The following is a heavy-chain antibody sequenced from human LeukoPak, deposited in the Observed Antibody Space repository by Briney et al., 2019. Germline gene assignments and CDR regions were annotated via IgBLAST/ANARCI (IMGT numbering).Heavy chain of an antibody. CDR1: GFTFSSCA. D-gene: IGHD6-19*01. CDR3: AKNRGKGAVTGTGEFDY. J-gene: IGHJ4*02. CDR2: LSASASDGGA. Sequence: GGSLSLSCAASGFTFSSCAMSWVRQAPGKGLEWVSTLSASASDGGAYYEDSVKGRFTISRDNSKNTMYLQMNSLRAEDTAMYYCAKNRGKGAVTGTGEFDYWGQGTLVTVSS. V-gene: IGHV3-23*01.